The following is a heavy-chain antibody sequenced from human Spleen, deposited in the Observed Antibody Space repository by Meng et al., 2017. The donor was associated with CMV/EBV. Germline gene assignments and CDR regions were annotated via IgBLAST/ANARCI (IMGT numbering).Heavy chain of an antibody. CDR1: GFTFSSSV. CDR2: IWFDGSHK. CDR3: AKPGTPTSTYYSYFDY. Sequence: GESLKISCAASGFTFSSSVMQWVRQAPGKGLEWVAVIWFDGSHKEFADSVKGRFDISRDNSKNTLFLQMNDLRAEDTALYYCAKPGTPTSTYYSYFDYWGPGSMVTVSS. J-gene: IGHJ4*02. V-gene: IGHV3-33*06. D-gene: IGHD1-26*01.